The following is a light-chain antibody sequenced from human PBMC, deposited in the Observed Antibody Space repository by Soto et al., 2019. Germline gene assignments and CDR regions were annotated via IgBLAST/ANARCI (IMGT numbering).Light chain of an antibody. CDR3: MQPLQTPYT. CDR1: QSLLHSNGYNY. J-gene: IGKJ2*01. CDR2: LGS. Sequence: DLVMTKSPLSLPVTPGEPASISCRSSQSLLHSNGYNYLDWYLQQPGQSPQLLIYLGSNRASGVPDRFSGSVSGTDFTLKISRVEAEDVGVYYCMQPLQTPYTFGRGTKLEIK. V-gene: IGKV2-28*01.